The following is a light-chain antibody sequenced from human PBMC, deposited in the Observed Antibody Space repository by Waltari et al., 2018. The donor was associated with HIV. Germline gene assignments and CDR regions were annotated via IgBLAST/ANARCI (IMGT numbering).Light chain of an antibody. Sequence: DLVITESQDSLALSLGERATINCKSSQSVLYSSNNKNYLAWSQQKPGQPPKLLIYWASTRESGVPDRFSGSGSGTDFTLTISSLQAEDVAVYYCQQYYSTRTFGQGTKVEIK. J-gene: IGKJ1*01. V-gene: IGKV4-1*01. CDR3: QQYYSTRT. CDR1: QSVLYSSNNKNY. CDR2: WAS.